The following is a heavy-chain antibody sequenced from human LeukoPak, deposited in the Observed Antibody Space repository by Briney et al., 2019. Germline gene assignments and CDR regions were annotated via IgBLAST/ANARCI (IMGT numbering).Heavy chain of an antibody. CDR1: GFNFSSNA. CDR3: AKDRGLVGSTPSNFDY. Sequence: GESLRLSCAASGFNFSSNAMNWVGQAPGKGLEWVSGISGSGGSTYSADSVKGRFTISRDNSKKTVYLQMNSLRAEDTAVYYCAKDRGLVGSTPSNFDYWGQGTLVTVSS. J-gene: IGHJ4*02. D-gene: IGHD1-26*01. V-gene: IGHV3-23*01. CDR2: ISGSGGST.